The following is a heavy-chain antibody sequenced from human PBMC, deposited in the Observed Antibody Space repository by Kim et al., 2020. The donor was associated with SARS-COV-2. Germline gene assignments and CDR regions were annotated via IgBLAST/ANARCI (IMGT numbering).Heavy chain of an antibody. Sequence: GGSLRLSCAASGFTFSCYWMSWVRQAPGKGLEWVANIKQDGSEKYYVDSVKGRFTISRDNAKNSLYLQMNSLRAEDTAVYYCAREREAAAGDYYFDYWGQGTLVTVSS. CDR1: GFTFSCYW. J-gene: IGHJ4*02. CDR2: IKQDGSEK. D-gene: IGHD6-13*01. CDR3: AREREAAAGDYYFDY. V-gene: IGHV3-7*01.